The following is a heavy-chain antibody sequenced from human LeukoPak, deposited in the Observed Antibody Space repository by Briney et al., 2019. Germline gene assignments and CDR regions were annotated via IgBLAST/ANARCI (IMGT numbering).Heavy chain of an antibody. J-gene: IGHJ5*02. CDR2: IYYSGST. CDR1: GGSISSYY. D-gene: IGHD6-13*01. V-gene: IGHV4-59*01. Sequence: SETLSLTCTVSGGSISSYYWSWIRQPPGKGLEWLGYIYYSGSTNYNPSLKSRVTISVDTSKNQFSLKLSSVTAADTAVYYCARGGSSWQLNWFDPWGQGTLVTVSS. CDR3: ARGGSSWQLNWFDP.